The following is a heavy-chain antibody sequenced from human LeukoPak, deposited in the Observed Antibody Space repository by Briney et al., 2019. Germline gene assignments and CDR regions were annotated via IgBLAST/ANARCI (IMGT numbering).Heavy chain of an antibody. CDR2: ISSSSSHI. CDR3: AREEWGVGDYYYYMDV. CDR1: GFTFSSYS. Sequence: KSGGSLRLSCAASGFTFSSYSMNWVRQAPGKGLEWVSSISSSSSHIYYADSVKGRFTISRDNAKNSLYLQMNSLRAEDTAVYYCAREEWGVGDYYYYMDVWGKGTTVTVSS. V-gene: IGHV3-21*01. J-gene: IGHJ6*03. D-gene: IGHD3-10*01.